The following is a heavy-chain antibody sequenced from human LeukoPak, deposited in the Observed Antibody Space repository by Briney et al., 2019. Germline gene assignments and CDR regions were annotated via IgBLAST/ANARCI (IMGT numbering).Heavy chain of an antibody. D-gene: IGHD3-10*01. Sequence: PGGSLRLSCSASGFTFSSYAMSWVRQAPGKGLEWVSAISGSGGSTYYADSVKGRFTISRDNSKNTLYLQMNSLRAEDTAVYYCAKWARGFGEFPYYYCYGMDVWGQGTTVTVSS. J-gene: IGHJ6*02. CDR2: ISGSGGST. V-gene: IGHV3-23*01. CDR3: AKWARGFGEFPYYYCYGMDV. CDR1: GFTFSSYA.